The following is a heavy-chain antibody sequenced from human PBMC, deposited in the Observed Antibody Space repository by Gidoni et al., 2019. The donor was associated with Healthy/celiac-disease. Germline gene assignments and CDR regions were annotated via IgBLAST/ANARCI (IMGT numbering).Heavy chain of an antibody. CDR1: GGSFSGYY. Sequence: QVPLQQWCAGLLKPSETLSLTCAVYGGSFSGYYWSWIRQPPGKGLEWIGEINHSGSTNYTPSLKSRVTISVDTSKNQFSLKLSSVTAADTAVYYCARYHLWGYSYGSDAFDIWGQGTMVTVSS. V-gene: IGHV4-34*01. J-gene: IGHJ3*02. CDR3: ARYHLWGYSYGSDAFDI. D-gene: IGHD5-18*01. CDR2: INHSGST.